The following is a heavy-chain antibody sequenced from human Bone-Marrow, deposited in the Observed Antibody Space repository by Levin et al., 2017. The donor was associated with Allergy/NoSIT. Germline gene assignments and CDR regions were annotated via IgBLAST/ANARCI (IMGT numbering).Heavy chain of an antibody. J-gene: IGHJ4*02. CDR1: GVTFSTYW. Sequence: GGSLRLSCAASGVTFSTYWMHWVRQVPGKGLMWVARINGDGSYTSYAASVKGRFAISRDNAKNTTSLQMNSLRADDTALYYCVRDVAAAGTVFDYWGQGTLVTVSS. D-gene: IGHD6-13*01. CDR2: INGDGSYT. V-gene: IGHV3-74*01. CDR3: VRDVAAAGTVFDY.